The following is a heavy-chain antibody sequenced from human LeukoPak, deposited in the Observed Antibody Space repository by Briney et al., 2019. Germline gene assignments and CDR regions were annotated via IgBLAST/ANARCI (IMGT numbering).Heavy chain of an antibody. CDR2: INHSGST. Sequence: PSGTLSLTCAVYGGSFSGYYWSWIRQPPGKGLDWIGEINHSGSTNYNPSLKSRVTISVDTSKNQFSLKLSSVTAADTAVYYCARLGPAAYFDYWGQGTLVTVSS. D-gene: IGHD2-2*01. CDR3: ARLGPAAYFDY. V-gene: IGHV4-34*01. CDR1: GGSFSGYY. J-gene: IGHJ4*02.